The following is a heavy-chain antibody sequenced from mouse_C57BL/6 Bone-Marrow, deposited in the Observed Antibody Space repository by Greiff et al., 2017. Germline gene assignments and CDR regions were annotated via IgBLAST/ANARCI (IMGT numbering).Heavy chain of an antibody. D-gene: IGHD1-1*01. V-gene: IGHV2-9-1*01. CDR3: AHLPFYYGSSYFDY. Sequence: VKLVESGPGLVAPSQSLSITCTVSGFSLTSYAISWVRQPPGKGLEWLGVIWTGGGTNYNSALKSSLSISKDNSKSQVFLKMNSLQTDDTARYYCAHLPFYYGSSYFDYWGQGTTLTVSS. CDR1: GFSLTSYA. J-gene: IGHJ2*01. CDR2: IWTGGGT.